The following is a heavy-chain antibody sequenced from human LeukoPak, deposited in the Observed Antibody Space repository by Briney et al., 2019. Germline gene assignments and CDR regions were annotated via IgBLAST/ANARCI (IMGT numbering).Heavy chain of an antibody. CDR2: IIPIFGTA. V-gene: IGHV1-69*13. Sequence: SVKVSCKASGGTLSSYAISWVRQAPGQGLEWMGGIIPIFGTANYALKFQIRVTITADESTSTAYMELSSLRSEDTAVYYCARGEIAAAGHYYYYGMDVWGQGTTVTVSS. CDR1: GGTLSSYA. CDR3: ARGEIAAAGHYYYYGMDV. J-gene: IGHJ6*02. D-gene: IGHD6-13*01.